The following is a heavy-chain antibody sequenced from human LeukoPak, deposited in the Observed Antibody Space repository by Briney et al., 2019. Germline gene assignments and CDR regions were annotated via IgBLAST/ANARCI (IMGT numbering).Heavy chain of an antibody. CDR2: IYYSGST. CDR3: ARAICSSTSCYGENWFDP. D-gene: IGHD2-2*01. V-gene: IGHV4-59*01. J-gene: IGHJ5*02. CDR1: GGSISSYY. Sequence: PSETLSLTCTVSGGSISSYYWSWIRQPPGKGLEWIGYIYYSGSTNYNPSLKSRVTISVDTSKNQFSLKLSSVTAADTAVYYCARAICSSTSCYGENWFDPWGQGTLVTVSS.